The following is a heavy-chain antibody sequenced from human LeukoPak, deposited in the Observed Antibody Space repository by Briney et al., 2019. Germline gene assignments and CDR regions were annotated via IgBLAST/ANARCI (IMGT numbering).Heavy chain of an antibody. Sequence: ASVKVSCKASGYTFTGYYMHWVRQAPGHGLEWMGWINPNSGGTNYAQKFQGRVTMTRDTSISTAYMELSRLRSDDTAVYYCASSYSSSGAWCFDYWGQGTLVTVSS. CDR1: GYTFTGYY. V-gene: IGHV1-2*02. CDR2: INPNSGGT. CDR3: ASSYSSSGAWCFDY. D-gene: IGHD6-6*01. J-gene: IGHJ4*02.